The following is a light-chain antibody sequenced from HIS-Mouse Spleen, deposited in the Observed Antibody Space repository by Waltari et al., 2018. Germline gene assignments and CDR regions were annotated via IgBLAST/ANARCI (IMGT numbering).Light chain of an antibody. CDR1: QGISNY. V-gene: IGKV1-17*03. Sequence: IHVTHSPSAMSASVGDRVTITCRASQGISNYLAWFQQKPGQVPKRLIYAASSLQSGVPSRFSGSGSGTEFTLTISSLQPEDFATYYCLQHNSYPYTFGQGTKLEIK. CDR2: AAS. CDR3: LQHNSYPYT. J-gene: IGKJ2*01.